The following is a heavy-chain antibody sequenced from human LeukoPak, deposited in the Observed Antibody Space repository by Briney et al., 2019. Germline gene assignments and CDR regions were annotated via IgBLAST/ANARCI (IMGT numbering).Heavy chain of an antibody. CDR2: ISGSGGST. CDR1: GFTFRSYA. Sequence: AGGSLRLSCAASGFTFRSYAMSWVRQAPGEGLEWVAAISGSGGSTYYADSVKGRFTISRDNSKTTLYLQVNSLRAEDTAVYYCAKDFAVYSTSYYDYWGQGALVIVSS. V-gene: IGHV3-23*01. D-gene: IGHD6-13*01. J-gene: IGHJ4*02. CDR3: AKDFAVYSTSYYDY.